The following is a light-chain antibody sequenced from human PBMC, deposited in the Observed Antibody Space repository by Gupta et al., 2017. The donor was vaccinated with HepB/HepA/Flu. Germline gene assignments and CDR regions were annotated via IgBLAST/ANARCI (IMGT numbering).Light chain of an antibody. J-gene: IGLJ3*02. V-gene: IGLV1-51*02. Sequence: QSVLTQPPSVSAAPGQKVTISCSGSSSNIENNFVSWYQQLPGTAPKLIIYENDKRPSGIPDRFSGSKSGTSATLGITGLQTGDEAEYYCATWDSSLNILFGGGTKLTVL. CDR1: SSNIENNF. CDR2: END. CDR3: ATWDSSLNIL.